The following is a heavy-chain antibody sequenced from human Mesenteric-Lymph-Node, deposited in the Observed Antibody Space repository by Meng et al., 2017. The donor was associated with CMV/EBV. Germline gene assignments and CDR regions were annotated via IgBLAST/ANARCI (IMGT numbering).Heavy chain of an antibody. J-gene: IGHJ5*02. D-gene: IGHD2-2*01. CDR1: GASLSDYY. Sequence: SETLSLTCDVSGASLSDYYWSWIRQSPGRGLEWIGQINHGGTTNYHPVLKSRVTISLDTSKNQFNLKMTSVIAGDTATYYCAREWKPAANMGVRTRNNWFDPWGQGTLVTVSS. V-gene: IGHV4-34*01. CDR2: INHGGTT. CDR3: AREWKPAANMGVRTRNNWFDP.